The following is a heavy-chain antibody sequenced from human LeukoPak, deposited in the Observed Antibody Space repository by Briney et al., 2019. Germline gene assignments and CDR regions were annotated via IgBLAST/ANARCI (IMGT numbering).Heavy chain of an antibody. Sequence: PGGSLRLSCAASGFTFSSYAMSWVRQAPGKGLEWVGRIKSKTDGGTTDYAAPVKGRFTISRDDSKNTLYLQMNSLKTEDTAVYYCTTIPYCSSTSCYGRWGQGTLVTVSS. CDR1: GFTFSSYA. D-gene: IGHD2-2*01. V-gene: IGHV3-15*01. J-gene: IGHJ4*02. CDR3: TTIPYCSSTSCYGR. CDR2: IKSKTDGGTT.